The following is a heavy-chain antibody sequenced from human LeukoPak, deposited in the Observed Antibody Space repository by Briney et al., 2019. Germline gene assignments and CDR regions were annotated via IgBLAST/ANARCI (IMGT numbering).Heavy chain of an antibody. CDR2: IYYSGST. D-gene: IGHD4-17*01. CDR3: ARGDYGDYWYFDY. CDR1: GGSISSYY. Sequence: PSETLSLTCTVSGGSISSYYWSWIRQPPGKGLEWIGYIYYSGSTNYNPSLKSRVTISVDTSKNQFSLKLSSVTAADTAVYYCARGDYGDYWYFDYWGQGTLVTVSS. V-gene: IGHV4-59*01. J-gene: IGHJ4*02.